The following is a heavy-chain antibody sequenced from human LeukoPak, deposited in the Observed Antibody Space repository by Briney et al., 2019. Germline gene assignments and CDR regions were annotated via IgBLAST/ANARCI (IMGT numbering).Heavy chain of an antibody. J-gene: IGHJ4*02. CDR3: ARVLSGIFYD. V-gene: IGHV6-1*01. CDR1: GDSISSNLVT. CDR2: TYYRSKWSN. D-gene: IGHD3-3*01. Sequence: SQTLSLTCALSGDSISSNLVTWNWIRQSPSRSLEWLGRTYYRSKWSNDYGDSVKSRISINADTSKNHFSLQFNSVTPEDTAIYYCARVLSGIFYDWGQGALVIVSP.